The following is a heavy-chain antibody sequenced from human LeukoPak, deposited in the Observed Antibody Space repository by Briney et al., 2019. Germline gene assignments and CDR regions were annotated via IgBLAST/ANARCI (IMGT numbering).Heavy chain of an antibody. CDR2: LDWNGDST. D-gene: IGHD5-18*01. J-gene: IGHJ6*03. CDR3: ARMPEVDTAMVTAYHYYCMDV. V-gene: IGHV3-20*04. CDR1: GFTFDEYG. Sequence: PGGPLRLSCAASGFTFDEYGMSWVRQAPGKGLEWVSGLDWNGDSTTYADSVRGRFTISRDNAKNSLFLQMNSLRAEDTALYYCARMPEVDTAMVTAYHYYCMDVWGKGTTVTVSS.